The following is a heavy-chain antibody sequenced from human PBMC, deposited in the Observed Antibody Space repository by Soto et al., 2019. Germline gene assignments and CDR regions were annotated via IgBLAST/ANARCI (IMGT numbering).Heavy chain of an antibody. D-gene: IGHD6-19*01. J-gene: IGHJ4*02. CDR3: ARGGGSYTTGWYNDY. CDR1: GVSISNSY. Sequence: QVQLQESGPGLVKPSETMSLTCTVSGVSISNSYCSWVRQPPGKGLEWIGHIWTSGSTDYNPSLRSRITMSADTSKNQVSLKLNSVTATDTAVYYCARGGGSYTTGWYNDYWGQGTLVTVSS. V-gene: IGHV4-4*08. CDR2: IWTSGST.